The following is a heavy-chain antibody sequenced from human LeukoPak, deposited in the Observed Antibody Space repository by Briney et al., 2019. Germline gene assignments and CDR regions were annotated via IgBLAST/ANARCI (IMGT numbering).Heavy chain of an antibody. J-gene: IGHJ6*02. CDR3: ARDDHGGNSPPPNYYYGMDV. V-gene: IGHV4-61*02. CDR2: IYTSGST. D-gene: IGHD4-23*01. Sequence: SETLSLTCTVSGGSISSGSYYWSWIRQPAGKGLEWIGRIYTSGSTNYNPSLKSRVTISVATSKNQFSLKLSSVTAAATAVYYCARDDHGGNSPPPNYYYGMDVWGQGTTVTVSS. CDR1: GGSISSGSYY.